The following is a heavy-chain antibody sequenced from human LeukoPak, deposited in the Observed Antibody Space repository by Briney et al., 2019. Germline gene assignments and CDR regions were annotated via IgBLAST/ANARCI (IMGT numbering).Heavy chain of an antibody. Sequence: SETLSLTCTVSGGSISSYYWSWIRQPPGQGLEGIGYIYYSGSTNYNPSLRGQVTTSVDTSKYQFSLKLRSVTAADTAVYYCARSSSGSYYSDFDYWGQGTLVTVSS. D-gene: IGHD3-10*01. CDR2: IYYSGST. J-gene: IGHJ4*02. CDR3: ARSSSGSYYSDFDY. V-gene: IGHV4-59*01. CDR1: GGSISSYY.